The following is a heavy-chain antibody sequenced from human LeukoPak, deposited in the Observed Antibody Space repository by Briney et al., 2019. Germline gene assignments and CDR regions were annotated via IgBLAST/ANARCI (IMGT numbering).Heavy chain of an antibody. V-gene: IGHV4-38-2*02. CDR1: RFSISSGYY. Sequence: PSETLSLTCTVSRFSISSGYYWGWIRQPPGKGLEWIGSIFHSGSTYYNPSLKSRVTISVDTSKNQFSLKLSSVIAADTSVYYCARVGWELLGPFDHWGQGTLVTVSS. CDR3: ARVGWELLGPFDH. CDR2: IFHSGST. J-gene: IGHJ4*02. D-gene: IGHD1-26*01.